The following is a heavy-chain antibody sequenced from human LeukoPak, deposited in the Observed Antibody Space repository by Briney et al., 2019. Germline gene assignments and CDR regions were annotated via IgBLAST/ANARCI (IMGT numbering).Heavy chain of an antibody. CDR2: ISYDGTTK. CDR1: GFTFDSNV. CDR3: VKGFYYNSRTYSSPLNY. D-gene: IGHD3-22*01. V-gene: IGHV3-30*18. Sequence: RGSLRLSCVAPGFTFDSNVMNWVRQAPDKGLEWVAFISYDGTTKFYAVSVKGRFTISRDSSKNILYLQMNSLRTEDTAVYYCVKGFYYNSRTYSSPLNYWGQGTLVTVSS. J-gene: IGHJ4*02.